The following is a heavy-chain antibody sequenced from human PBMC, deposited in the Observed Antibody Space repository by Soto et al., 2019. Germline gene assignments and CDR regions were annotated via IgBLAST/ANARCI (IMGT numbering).Heavy chain of an antibody. J-gene: IGHJ6*02. CDR1: GFTSGVYT. V-gene: IGHV3-15*01. Sequence: GGSLRLSCTSSGFTSGVYTMAWVRQAPGKGLEWVGSIRSTAYGAPTDYAAPVKGRFTISRDDSKNTLYLQMNSLKTEDTAVYYCTTDGFFSSWYGMDVWGQGTTVTVSS. D-gene: IGHD6-13*01. CDR2: IRSTAYGAPT. CDR3: TTDGFFSSWYGMDV.